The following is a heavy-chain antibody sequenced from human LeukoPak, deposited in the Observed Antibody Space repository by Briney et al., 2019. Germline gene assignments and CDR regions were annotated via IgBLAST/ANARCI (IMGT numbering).Heavy chain of an antibody. D-gene: IGHD3-9*01. CDR3: ARGRPPNLTGYPTRWFDP. CDR2: INPSGGST. V-gene: IGHV1-46*01. J-gene: IGHJ5*02. CDR1: GYTFTSYY. Sequence: ASVKVSCKASGYTFTSYYMHWVRQAPGQGLEWMGIINPSGGSTSYAQKFQGRVTMTRDTSTSTVYMELSSLRSEDTAVYYCARGRPPNLTGYPTRWFDPWGQGTLVTVSS.